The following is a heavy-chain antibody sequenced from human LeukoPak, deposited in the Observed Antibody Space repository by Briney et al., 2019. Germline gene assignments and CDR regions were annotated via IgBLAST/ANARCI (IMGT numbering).Heavy chain of an antibody. J-gene: IGHJ4*02. CDR3: AKDNRRHYTSGPNPDSLH. CDR1: GFIFNNYT. V-gene: IGHV3-9*01. CDR2: ISWNSGSI. Sequence: GGPLRLSCAGSGFIFNNYTMHWVRQPPGKGLEWVSGISWNSGSIDYADSVKDRFTISRDNAKNSLYLQMNSLRVEDTAFYYCAKDNRRHYTSGPNPDSLHWGQGALVTVSS. D-gene: IGHD6-19*01.